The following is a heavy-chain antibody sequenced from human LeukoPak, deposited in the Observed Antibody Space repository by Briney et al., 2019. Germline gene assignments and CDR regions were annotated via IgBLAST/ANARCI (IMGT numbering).Heavy chain of an antibody. J-gene: IGHJ3*02. D-gene: IGHD2-21*02. CDR1: GFTFSSYA. Sequence: GGSLRLSCAASGFTFSSYAMHWVRQAPGKGLEWVAFIRYDERNKYYADSVKGRFTISRDNLKNTLYLQMNSLRPEDTAVYFCAKGFLVTDYAFDIWGQGTMVTVSS. CDR3: AKGFLVTDYAFDI. CDR2: IRYDERNK. V-gene: IGHV3-30*02.